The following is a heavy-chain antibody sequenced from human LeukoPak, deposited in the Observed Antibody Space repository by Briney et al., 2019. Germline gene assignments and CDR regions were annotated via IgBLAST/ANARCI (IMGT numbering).Heavy chain of an antibody. CDR3: AKDPAMWEPSAHDAFDI. Sequence: PGGSLRLSCAASGFTFSSYVMGWVRQAPGKGLEWVSGIGTSGSSTYYADSVKGRFTISRDNSKNTLYLQMNSLRAEDTAVYYCAKDPAMWEPSAHDAFDIWGQGTMVTVSS. CDR1: GFTFSSYV. J-gene: IGHJ3*02. D-gene: IGHD1-26*01. CDR2: IGTSGSST. V-gene: IGHV3-23*01.